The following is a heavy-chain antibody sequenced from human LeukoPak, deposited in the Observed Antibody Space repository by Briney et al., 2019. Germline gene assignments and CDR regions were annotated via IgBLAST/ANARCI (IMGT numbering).Heavy chain of an antibody. CDR3: ARSLRDYVWGSYSAIFDY. D-gene: IGHD3-16*01. CDR2: INTNTGNP. V-gene: IGHV7-4-1*02. Sequence: ASVKVSCKASGYTFTTYPVNWVRQAPGQGLEYMGRINTNTGNPTYAQGFTGRFVFSLDTSVSTAYLQLSSLKAEDTAVYYCARSLRDYVWGSYSAIFDYWGQGTLVTVSS. J-gene: IGHJ4*02. CDR1: GYTFTTYP.